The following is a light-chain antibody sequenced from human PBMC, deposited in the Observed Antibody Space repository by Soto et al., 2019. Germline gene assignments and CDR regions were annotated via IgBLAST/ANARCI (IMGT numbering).Light chain of an antibody. V-gene: IGKV3-15*01. CDR2: GAS. Sequence: EIVMPKSPATLSVSPVERATLSCRASQSVSSNLAWYQQKPGQAPRLLIYGASTRATGIPARFSGSGSGTEFTLTISSLQSEELAVYDGQQYNNWPWTFGQGTKVDIK. J-gene: IGKJ1*01. CDR1: QSVSSN. CDR3: QQYNNWPWT.